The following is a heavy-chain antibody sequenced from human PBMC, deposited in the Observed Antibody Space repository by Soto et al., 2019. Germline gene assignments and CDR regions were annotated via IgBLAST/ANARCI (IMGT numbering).Heavy chain of an antibody. CDR3: ARGRYGHY. Sequence: QVHLVQSGAEVKKPGASVKVSCKGSGYAFTTYGITWVRQAPGQGLEWMGWISAHNGNTSYAQKLQGRVTVTRDTSTSTAYMELRSRGSDDSAVYYCARGRYGHYWGQGALVTVSS. CDR1: GYAFTTYG. CDR2: ISAHNGNT. J-gene: IGHJ4*02. V-gene: IGHV1-18*01. D-gene: IGHD1-1*01.